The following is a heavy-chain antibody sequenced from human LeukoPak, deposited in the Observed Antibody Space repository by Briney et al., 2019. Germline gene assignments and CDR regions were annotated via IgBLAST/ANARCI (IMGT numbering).Heavy chain of an antibody. V-gene: IGHV1-46*01. CDR1: GYTFTSYG. Sequence: ASVKVSCKASGYTFTSYGISWVRQAPGQGLEWMGIISPSSDSTNCAQKFEGRVSMTRDKSTSTVYMELSSLRSEDTAVYYCARDSDSNSIDYWGQGTLVTVSS. CDR3: ARDSDSNSIDY. CDR2: ISPSSDST. J-gene: IGHJ4*02. D-gene: IGHD6-6*01.